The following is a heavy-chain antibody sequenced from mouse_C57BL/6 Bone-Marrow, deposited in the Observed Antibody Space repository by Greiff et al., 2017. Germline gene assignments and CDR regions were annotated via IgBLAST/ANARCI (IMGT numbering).Heavy chain of an antibody. J-gene: IGHJ3*01. D-gene: IGHD1-1*01. Sequence: DVQLQESGPELVKPGASVKISCKASGYTFTDYYMNWVKQSHGKSLEWIGDINPNNGGTSYNQKFKGKATLTVDKSSSTAYMELRSLTSEDSAVYYCARGYYGSSFFAYWGQGTLVTVSA. V-gene: IGHV1-26*01. CDR2: INPNNGGT. CDR3: ARGYYGSSFFAY. CDR1: GYTFTDYY.